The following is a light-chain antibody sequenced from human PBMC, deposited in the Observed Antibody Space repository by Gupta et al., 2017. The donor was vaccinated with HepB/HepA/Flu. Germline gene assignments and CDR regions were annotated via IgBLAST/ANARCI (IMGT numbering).Light chain of an antibody. V-gene: IGKV2-30*02. CDR2: RVS. J-gene: IGKJ1*01. CDR1: QSLVHRDGNTY. Sequence: DVVMTQSPVSLPVTLGQPASISCRSRQSLVHRDGNTYLNWFQQRPGQSPRRLSDRVSNRDSGVPYRASGSGSGTDFTLRISRVDAEDVGFYYCIKARHWPWTFGRGTKVEI. CDR3: IKARHWPWT.